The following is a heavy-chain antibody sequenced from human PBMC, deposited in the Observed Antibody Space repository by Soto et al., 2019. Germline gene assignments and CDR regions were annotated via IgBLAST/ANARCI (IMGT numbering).Heavy chain of an antibody. CDR3: ARERESVTADY. J-gene: IGHJ4*02. D-gene: IGHD2-21*02. V-gene: IGHV4-4*02. Sequence: QVQLQESGPGLVKPSGTLSLTCAVSGGSISSDNWWSWVRQPPGKGLEWIGEIYHSGSTNYNPPLKSRVTISVDNSKNQFSLKLSSVTAADTAVYYCARERESVTADYWGQGTLVTVSS. CDR1: GGSISSDNW. CDR2: IYHSGST.